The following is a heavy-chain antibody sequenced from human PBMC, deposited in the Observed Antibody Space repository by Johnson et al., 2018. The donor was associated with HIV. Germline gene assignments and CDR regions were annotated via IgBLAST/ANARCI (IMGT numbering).Heavy chain of an antibody. CDR2: MWYDGSNR. J-gene: IGHJ3*02. Sequence: QMLLVESGGGVVQPGRSLRLSCAASGFTFSTYGMHWVRQAPGKGLEWVAVMWYDGSNRYYADSVKGRFTISRDNSKNTLYLQMNSLRAEDTAVYYCARVAPAHDAFDIWGQGTMVTVSS. CDR3: ARVAPAHDAFDI. D-gene: IGHD2-2*01. V-gene: IGHV3-33*01. CDR1: GFTFSTYG.